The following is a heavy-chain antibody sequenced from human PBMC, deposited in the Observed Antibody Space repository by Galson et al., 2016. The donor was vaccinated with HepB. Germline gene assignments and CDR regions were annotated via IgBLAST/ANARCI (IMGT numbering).Heavy chain of an antibody. D-gene: IGHD2-21*02. CDR1: GGSISSYF. CDR3: ARGVTGTPYFDF. J-gene: IGHJ4*02. CDR2: IYKSGST. V-gene: IGHV4-59*01. Sequence: SETLSLTCTISGGSISSYFWSWIRQPPGKGLEWIGCIYKSGSTNYSPSLNSRVTLSVDTSKNQFSLKLGSVTAADTAVYYCARGVTGTPYFDFWGQGALVTVSS.